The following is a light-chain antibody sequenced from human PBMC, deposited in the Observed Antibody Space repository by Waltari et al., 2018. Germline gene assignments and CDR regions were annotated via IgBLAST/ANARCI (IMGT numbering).Light chain of an antibody. J-gene: IGLJ1*01. V-gene: IGLV2-14*01. CDR2: EVS. CDR3: SSYTTSSAPGV. CDR1: DSDVGAYDF. Sequence: QSALTQPASVSVSPGQSITISCSGTDSDVGAYDFFSWYQQHPGKAPHLIIYEVSNRPSGISNRFSASKSGNTASLTISGLQAEDEADYYCSSYTTSSAPGVFGTGTRVTVL.